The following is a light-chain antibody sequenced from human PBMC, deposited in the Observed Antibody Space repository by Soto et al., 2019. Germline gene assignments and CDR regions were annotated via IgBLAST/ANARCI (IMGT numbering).Light chain of an antibody. CDR3: QRYGSSPPLT. CDR2: GAS. Sequence: EIVLMQSPGTLSLSPGERATLSCRASQSISSNYLAWYQQKPGQAPRLLIDGASSRATGIPDRFSGSGSGTDFTLTISRLEPEDVAVYYCQRYGSSPPLTFGVGTKVEIK. V-gene: IGKV3-20*01. J-gene: IGKJ4*02. CDR1: QSISSNY.